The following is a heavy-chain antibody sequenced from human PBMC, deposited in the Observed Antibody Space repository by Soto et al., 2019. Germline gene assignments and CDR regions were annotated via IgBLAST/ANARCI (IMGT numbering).Heavy chain of an antibody. CDR3: AGYGVAVAGTHPN. V-gene: IGHV4-4*02. CDR1: GGSISSSNW. Sequence: QVQLQESGPGLVKPSGTLSLTCAVSGGSISSSNWWSWVRQPPGKGLEWIGEIYHSGSTNYNPSLKSRVTISVDTSKNQCSLKLSSVTAADTAVYYCAGYGVAVAGTHPNWGQGTLVTVSS. D-gene: IGHD6-19*01. CDR2: IYHSGST. J-gene: IGHJ4*02.